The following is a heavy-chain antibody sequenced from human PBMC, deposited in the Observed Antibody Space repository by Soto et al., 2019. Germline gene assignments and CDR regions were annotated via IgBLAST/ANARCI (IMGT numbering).Heavy chain of an antibody. CDR2: IIPISDTE. CDR1: GGTFSTYD. J-gene: IGHJ3*02. V-gene: IGHV1-69*12. CDR3: AIAQMGDYLDYGGFDI. Sequence: QVQLVQSGAEVKKPGSSVKVSCKASGGTFSTYDISWVRQAPGQGLEWMGGIIPISDTENYAQKFQVRVTITADESTRTAYMDLTTLRFDDTAVYYCAIAQMGDYLDYGGFDIWGQGTMVTVSS. D-gene: IGHD4-17*01.